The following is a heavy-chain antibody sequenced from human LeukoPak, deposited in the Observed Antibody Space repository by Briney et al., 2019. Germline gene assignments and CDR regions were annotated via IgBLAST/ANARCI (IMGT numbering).Heavy chain of an antibody. D-gene: IGHD4-17*01. CDR3: ARPLVGTVSNWFES. CDR2: INTDGSST. Sequence: GGSLRLSCTASGFNLNSYWMHWVRQAPGKGLVWVSRINTDGSSTSYADSVEGRFTISRDNAKNTLYLQMNSLRAEDTAVYYCARPLVGTVSNWFESWGQGTLVTVSS. J-gene: IGHJ5*01. CDR1: GFNLNSYW. V-gene: IGHV3-74*01.